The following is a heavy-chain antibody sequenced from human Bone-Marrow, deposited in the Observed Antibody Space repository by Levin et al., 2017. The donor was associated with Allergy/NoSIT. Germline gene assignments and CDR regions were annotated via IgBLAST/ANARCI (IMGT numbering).Heavy chain of an antibody. Sequence: GESLKISCKASGYTFTSYDINWVRQATGQGLEWMGWMNPNSGNTGYAQKFQGRVTMTRNTSISTAYMELSSLRSEDTAVYYCARANWYNWFDPWGQGTLVTVSS. CDR1: GYTFTSYD. CDR3: ARANWYNWFDP. CDR2: MNPNSGNT. J-gene: IGHJ5*02. V-gene: IGHV1-8*01. D-gene: IGHD7-27*01.